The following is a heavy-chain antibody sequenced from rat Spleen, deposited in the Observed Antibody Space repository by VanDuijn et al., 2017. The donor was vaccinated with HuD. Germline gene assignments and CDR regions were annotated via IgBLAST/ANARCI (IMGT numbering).Heavy chain of an antibody. V-gene: IGHV5-31*01. CDR1: GFTFNYYW. CDR2: ITNASGGST. J-gene: IGHJ2*01. CDR3: ARPTTGIPFNY. Sequence: EVQLVESGGGLVQPGRSLKLSCAASGFTFNYYWMTWIRQAPGKGLEWVASITNASGGSTYYRDSVKGRFTVSRDNAKSTLYLQMDSLRSEDTAIYYCARPTTGIPFNYWGQGVMVTVSS. D-gene: IGHD1-9*01.